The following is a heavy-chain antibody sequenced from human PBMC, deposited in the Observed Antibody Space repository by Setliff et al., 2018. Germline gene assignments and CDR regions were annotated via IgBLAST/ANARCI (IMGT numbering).Heavy chain of an antibody. J-gene: IGHJ6*03. CDR2: ISPYNGDT. V-gene: IGHV1-18*01. CDR3: ARSPPNRGVGQGHHMDV. Sequence: ASVKVSCKASGYIFNTFGISWVGRAPGQGLEWIGWISPYNGDTKYAQKLQGRVTMTTDTSTSTAYVEVRSLRSDDTALYYCARSPPNRGVGQGHHMDVWGKGTTVTVS. CDR1: GYIFNTFG. D-gene: IGHD3-10*01.